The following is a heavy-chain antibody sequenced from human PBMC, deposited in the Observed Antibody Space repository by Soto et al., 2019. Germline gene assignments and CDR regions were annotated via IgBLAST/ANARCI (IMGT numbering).Heavy chain of an antibody. J-gene: IGHJ6*02. V-gene: IGHV4-59*01. CDR3: ARSNCSSTSCYIYYYYGMDV. CDR2: IYYSGST. Sequence: QVQLQESGPGLVKPSETLSLTCTVSGGSISSYYWSWIRQPPGKGLEWIGYIYYSGSTNYNPSLKSRVTISVDTSKNRFSLKLSSVTAADTAVYYCARSNCSSTSCYIYYYYGMDVWGQGTTVTVSS. D-gene: IGHD2-2*02. CDR1: GGSISSYY.